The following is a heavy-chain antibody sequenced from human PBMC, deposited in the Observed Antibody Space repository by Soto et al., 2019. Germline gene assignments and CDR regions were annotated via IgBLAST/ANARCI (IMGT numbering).Heavy chain of an antibody. V-gene: IGHV1-3*01. J-gene: IGHJ4*02. Sequence: PSGKVSFNASGYTFTSYAMHWVRQAPGQRLEWMGWINAVNGNTKYSQKFQGRVTITRDTSASTAYMELSSLRSEATAVYYCARVAYSSGWYVDYFDYWRQRPLVLVSS. CDR3: ARVAYSSGWYVDYFDY. D-gene: IGHD6-19*01. CDR1: GYTFTSYA. CDR2: INAVNGNT.